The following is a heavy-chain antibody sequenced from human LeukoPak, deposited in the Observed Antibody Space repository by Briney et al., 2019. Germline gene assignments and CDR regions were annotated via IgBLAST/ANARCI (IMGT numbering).Heavy chain of an antibody. CDR1: GGSISSGDYY. D-gene: IGHD1-7*01. Sequence: SETLSLTCTVSGGSISSGDYYWNWIRQPLGKGLEWIGYIYYSGSTYYNPSLKSRVTISVDTSKNQFSLKVNSLTAADTAVYYCAREPIGTHFDYWGRGTLVTVSS. V-gene: IGHV4-30-4*01. CDR2: IYYSGST. CDR3: AREPIGTHFDY. J-gene: IGHJ4*02.